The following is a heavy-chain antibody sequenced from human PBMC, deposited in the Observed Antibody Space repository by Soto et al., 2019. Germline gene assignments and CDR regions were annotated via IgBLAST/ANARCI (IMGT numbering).Heavy chain of an antibody. Sequence: QVQLLQSGAEVKTAGCSVRVSCKTSGGTFTTFAVGWLRQAPGQGIQWIGGIIPLFASPHYAQKFRGRVTISADESTSTVCMELNGLTSDDTAVYYCTREGGDSGYAQSPFDYWGQGTLVTVSS. CDR1: GGTFTTFA. CDR3: TREGGDSGYAQSPFDY. CDR2: IIPLFASP. V-gene: IGHV1-69*01. J-gene: IGHJ4*02. D-gene: IGHD5-12*01.